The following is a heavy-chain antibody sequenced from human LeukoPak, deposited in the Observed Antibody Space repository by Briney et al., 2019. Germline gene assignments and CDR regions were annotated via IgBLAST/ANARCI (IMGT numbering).Heavy chain of an antibody. J-gene: IGHJ4*02. Sequence: GGSLRLSCAASRFTFSSYAMGWVRQAPGKGLEWVSAISISGENTYYADSVKGRFTISRDTSRNTLYLQMHSLRAEDTAVYYCARLISTSSSRFSDYWGQGTLVTVSS. CDR3: ARLISTSSSRFSDY. CDR2: ISISGENT. CDR1: RFTFSSYA. D-gene: IGHD6-6*01. V-gene: IGHV3-23*01.